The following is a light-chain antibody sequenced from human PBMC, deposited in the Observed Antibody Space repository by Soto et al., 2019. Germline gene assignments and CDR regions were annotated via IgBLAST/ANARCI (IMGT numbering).Light chain of an antibody. V-gene: IGLV2-14*01. Sequence: QSALTQPASVSGSPGQSITISCTGTSSDVGGYNYVSWYQQHPGKAPNLMIYDVSNRPSGVSNRFSGSKSGNTASLTISGLQADDEPDYYCCSYTRRSTLVVFAAGTTLTLL. CDR3: CSYTRRSTLVV. CDR2: DVS. CDR1: SSDVGGYNY. J-gene: IGLJ2*01.